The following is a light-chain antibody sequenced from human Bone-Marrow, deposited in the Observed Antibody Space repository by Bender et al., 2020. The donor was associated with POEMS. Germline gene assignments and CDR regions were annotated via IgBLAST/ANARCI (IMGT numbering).Light chain of an antibody. CDR2: DDS. CDR1: NIGSYS. J-gene: IGLJ1*01. CDR3: QVWDTSSPYRYV. V-gene: IGLV3-21*02. Sequence: SYVLTQPPSVSVAPGQTASITCGGKNIGSYSVYWYQQRPGQAPVVVVFDDSYRPSGIPERFSGSNSGNTATLTISRVEVADEADYYCQVWDTSSPYRYVFGTGTKVTVL.